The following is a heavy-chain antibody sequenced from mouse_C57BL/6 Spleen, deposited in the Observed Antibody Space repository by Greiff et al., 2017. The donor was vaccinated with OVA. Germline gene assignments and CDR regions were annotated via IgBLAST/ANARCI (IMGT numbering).Heavy chain of an antibody. J-gene: IGHJ3*01. Sequence: QVQLQQPGAELVKPGASVKLSCKASGYTFTSYWMQWVKQRPGQGLEWIGEIDPSDSYTNYNQKFKGKATLTVDTSSSTAYMQLSSLTSEDSAVYYCAREGSSNAYWGQGTLVTVSA. D-gene: IGHD1-1*01. CDR1: GYTFTSYW. CDR3: AREGSSNAY. V-gene: IGHV1-50*01. CDR2: IDPSDSYT.